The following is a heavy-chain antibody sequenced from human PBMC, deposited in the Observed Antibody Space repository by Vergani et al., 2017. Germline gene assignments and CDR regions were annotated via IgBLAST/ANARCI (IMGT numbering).Heavy chain of an antibody. V-gene: IGHV3-48*03. Sequence: EVQLVESGGGLAQPGGSLRLSCAASGFTFSSYEMNWVRQAPGKGLEWVSYISSSGSTIYYADSVAGRFTISRDNAKNLLYLQMNSLRADDKALYYCAKEAGDLGYFDYWGQGTLVTVSS. CDR1: GFTFSSYE. CDR2: ISSSGSTI. CDR3: AKEAGDLGYFDY. D-gene: IGHD7-27*01. J-gene: IGHJ4*02.